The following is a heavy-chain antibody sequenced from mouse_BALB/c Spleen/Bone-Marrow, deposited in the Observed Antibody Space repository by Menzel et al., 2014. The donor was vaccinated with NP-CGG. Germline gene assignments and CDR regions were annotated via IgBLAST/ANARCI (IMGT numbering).Heavy chain of an antibody. CDR3: SRRQSGNYAMDY. CDR1: GFTFGSYG. J-gene: IGHJ4*01. V-gene: IGHV5-6*02. Sequence: EVMLVESGGDLVKPGGSLKLSCAASGFTFGSYGFFWVRQTPDKRLEWVATISNGGTFTYYPDSVKGRFTISRDNAENTLYLQMSSLKSEDTAMYYCSRRQSGNYAMDYWGQGTSVTVSS. CDR2: ISNGGTFT.